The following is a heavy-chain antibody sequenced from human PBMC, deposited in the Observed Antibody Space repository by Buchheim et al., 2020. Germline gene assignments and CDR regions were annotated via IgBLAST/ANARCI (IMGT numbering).Heavy chain of an antibody. CDR1: GFTFSSYG. CDR3: AKDRRYCSSTSCYLYYFDY. CDR2: ISYDGSNK. J-gene: IGHJ4*02. V-gene: IGHV3-30*18. D-gene: IGHD2-2*01. Sequence: QVQLVESGGGVVQPGRSLRLSCAASGFTFSSYGMHWVRQAPGKGLEWVAVISYDGSNKYYADSVKGRFTISRDNSKNTLYLQMNSLRAEDTAVYYCAKDRRYCSSTSCYLYYFDYWGQGTL.